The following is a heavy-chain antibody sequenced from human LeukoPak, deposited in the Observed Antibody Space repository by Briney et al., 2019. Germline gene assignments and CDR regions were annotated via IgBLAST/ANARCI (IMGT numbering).Heavy chain of an antibody. J-gene: IGHJ4*02. D-gene: IGHD4-23*01. CDR3: ARIDYGGKRSGDY. Sequence: SVKVSCKPSGGTFSSYTISWVRPAPGQGLEWMGGIIPIFGTANYAQKFQGRVTITTDESTSTAYMELSSLRSEDTAVYYCARIDYGGKRSGDYWGQGTLVTVSS. CDR1: GGTFSSYT. CDR2: IIPIFGTA. V-gene: IGHV1-69*05.